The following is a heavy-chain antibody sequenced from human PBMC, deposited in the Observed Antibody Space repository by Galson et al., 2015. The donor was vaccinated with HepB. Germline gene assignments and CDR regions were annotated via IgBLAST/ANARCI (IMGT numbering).Heavy chain of an antibody. D-gene: IGHD4-23*01. J-gene: IGHJ4*02. CDR1: GYSFNNHW. CDR3: ARLGEDYNGNWIDY. V-gene: IGHV5-10-1*01. Sequence: SGAEVKKPGESLRISCQGSGYSFNNHWITWVRQMPGKGLEWMGSIAPSDSYTNDSPSFQGHVTLSGDKSSNTAYLQWSSLKASDTAMYYCARLGEDYNGNWIDYWGQGTLVTVSS. CDR2: IAPSDSYT.